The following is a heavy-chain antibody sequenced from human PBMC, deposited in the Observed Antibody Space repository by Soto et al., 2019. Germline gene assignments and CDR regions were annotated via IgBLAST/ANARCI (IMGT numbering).Heavy chain of an antibody. V-gene: IGHV1-18*01. D-gene: IGHD4-17*01. J-gene: IGHJ4*02. CDR2: ISGHNGNT. Sequence: QVQMVQSGAEVKKPGASVKVSCKTSGYTFTSYRISWVRQAPGQGLEWMGWISGHNGNTHYAQKLQDRITMTTDTSTSTDYMEVRRLRSDDTAVYYCAREEWTTVTTIDHWGQGTLVIVAS. CDR1: GYTFTSYR. CDR3: AREEWTTVTTIDH.